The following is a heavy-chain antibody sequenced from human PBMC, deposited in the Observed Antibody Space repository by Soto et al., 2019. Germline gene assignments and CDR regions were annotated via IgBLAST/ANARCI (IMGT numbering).Heavy chain of an antibody. Sequence: PSETLSLTCTVSGGSISSGDYYWSWIRQPPGKGLEWIGYIYYSGSTYYNPSLKSRVTISVDTSKNQFSLKLSSVTAADTAVYYCARDCPYYDFWSGYYTGGRKEGGMDVWGQGTTVTVSS. CDR1: GGSISSGDYY. D-gene: IGHD3-3*01. CDR2: IYYSGST. V-gene: IGHV4-30-4*01. CDR3: ARDCPYYDFWSGYYTGGRKEGGMDV. J-gene: IGHJ6*02.